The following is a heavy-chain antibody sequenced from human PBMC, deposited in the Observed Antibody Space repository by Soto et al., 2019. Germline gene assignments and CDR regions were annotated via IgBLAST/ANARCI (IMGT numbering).Heavy chain of an antibody. CDR1: GYSFTSYW. D-gene: IGHD2-15*01. CDR3: ARPADIVVLKGLEQNDAFDI. V-gene: IGHV5-51*01. J-gene: IGHJ3*02. Sequence: GESLKISCKGSGYSFTSYWIGWVRQMPGKGLEWMGIIYPGDSDTRYSPSFQGQVTISADKSISTAYLQWSSLKASDTAMYYCARPADIVVLKGLEQNDAFDIWGQGTMVTVSS. CDR2: IYPGDSDT.